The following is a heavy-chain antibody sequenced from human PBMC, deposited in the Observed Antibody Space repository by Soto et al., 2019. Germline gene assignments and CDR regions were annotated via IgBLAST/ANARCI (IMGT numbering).Heavy chain of an antibody. V-gene: IGHV3-30-3*01. CDR3: ARDSLVWNDAGPFDY. D-gene: IGHD1-1*01. J-gene: IGHJ4*02. Sequence: QVQLVESGGGVVQPGRSLRLSCAASGFTFSSYAMHWVRQAPGNGLEWVAVISYDGSNKYYADSVKGRFTISRDNSKNTLYLQMNSLRAEDTAVYYCARDSLVWNDAGPFDYWGQGTLVTVSS. CDR1: GFTFSSYA. CDR2: ISYDGSNK.